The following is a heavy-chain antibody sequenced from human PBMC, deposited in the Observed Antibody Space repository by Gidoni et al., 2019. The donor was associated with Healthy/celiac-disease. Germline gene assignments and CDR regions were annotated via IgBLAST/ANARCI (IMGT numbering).Heavy chain of an antibody. J-gene: IGHJ6*02. D-gene: IGHD2-15*01. CDR2: IIPIFGTA. V-gene: IGHV1-69*01. Sequence: QVQLVQSGAEVKKPGSSVKVSCKASGGTFSSYAISWVRQAPGQGLEWMGGIIPIFGTANYAQKFQGRVTITADESTSTAYMELSSLRSEDTAVYYCARDHRVPYCSGGSCHYGMDVWGQGTTVTVSS. CDR3: ARDHRVPYCSGGSCHYGMDV. CDR1: GGTFSSYA.